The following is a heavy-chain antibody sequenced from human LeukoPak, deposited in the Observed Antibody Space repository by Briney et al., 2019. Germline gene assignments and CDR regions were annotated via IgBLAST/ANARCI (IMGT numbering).Heavy chain of an antibody. CDR3: ARDGVGANGPGFDY. Sequence: GRSLRLSCAASGFTFSSYGMHRVRQAPGKGLEWVAVIWYDGSNKYYADSVKGRFTISRDNSKNTLYLQMNSLRAEDTAVYYCARDGVGANGPGFDYWGQGTLVTVSS. D-gene: IGHD1-26*01. CDR2: IWYDGSNK. J-gene: IGHJ4*02. V-gene: IGHV3-33*01. CDR1: GFTFSSYG.